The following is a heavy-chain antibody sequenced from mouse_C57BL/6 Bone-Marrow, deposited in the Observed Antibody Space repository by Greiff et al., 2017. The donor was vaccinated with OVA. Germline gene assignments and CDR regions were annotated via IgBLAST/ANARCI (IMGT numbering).Heavy chain of an antibody. J-gene: IGHJ2*01. Sequence: QVQLQQPGAELVKPGASVKMSCKASGYTFTSYWITWVKQRPGQGLEWIGDIYPGSGSTNYNEKFKSKATLTVDTSSSTAYMQLSSLTSEDSAVYYCARGLLRYRYFDYWGQGTTLTVSS. D-gene: IGHD1-1*01. CDR1: GYTFTSYW. CDR3: ARGLLRYRYFDY. V-gene: IGHV1-55*01. CDR2: IYPGSGST.